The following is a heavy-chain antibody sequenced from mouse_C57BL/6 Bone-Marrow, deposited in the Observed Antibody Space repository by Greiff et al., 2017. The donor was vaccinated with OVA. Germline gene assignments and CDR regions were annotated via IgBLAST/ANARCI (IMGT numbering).Heavy chain of an antibody. CDR3: AICYDYGWFAY. CDR2: IDPSDSYT. D-gene: IGHD2-4*01. J-gene: IGHJ3*01. V-gene: IGHV1-59*01. CDR1: GYTFTSYW. Sequence: QVQLQQSGAELVRPGTSVKLSCKASGYTFTSYWMHWVKQRPGQGLEWIGVIDPSDSYTNYNQKFKGKATLTVDTSSSTAYMQLSSLTSEDSAVYYCAICYDYGWFAYWGRGTLVTVSA.